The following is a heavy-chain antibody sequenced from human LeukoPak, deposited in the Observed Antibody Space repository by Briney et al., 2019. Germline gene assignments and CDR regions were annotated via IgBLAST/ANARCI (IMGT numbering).Heavy chain of an antibody. J-gene: IGHJ3*02. CDR3: ASPVGWFDDAFDI. CDR2: INHSGST. CDR1: GGSFSGYY. Sequence: SETLSLTCAVYGGSFSGYYWSWIRQPPGKGLEWIGEINHSGSTNYNPSLKSRVTISVDTSKNQFSLKLSSVTAADTAVYYCASPVGWFDDAFDIWGQGTMVTVSS. V-gene: IGHV4-34*01. D-gene: IGHD2-15*01.